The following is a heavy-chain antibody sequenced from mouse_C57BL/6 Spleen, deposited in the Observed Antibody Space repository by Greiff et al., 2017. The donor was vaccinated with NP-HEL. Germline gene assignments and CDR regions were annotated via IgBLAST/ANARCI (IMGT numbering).Heavy chain of an antibody. Sequence: VQLQQSGAELARPGASVKLSCKASGYTFTSYGISWVKQRTGQGLEWIGEIYPRSGNTYYNEKFKGKATLTADKSSSTAYMELRSLTSEDSAVYFCARRGGDASWFAYWGQGTLVTVSA. J-gene: IGHJ3*01. D-gene: IGHD3-3*01. V-gene: IGHV1-81*01. CDR1: GYTFTSYG. CDR2: IYPRSGNT. CDR3: ARRGGDASWFAY.